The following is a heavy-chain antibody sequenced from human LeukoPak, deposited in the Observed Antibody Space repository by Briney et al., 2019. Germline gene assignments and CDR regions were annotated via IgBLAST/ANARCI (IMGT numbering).Heavy chain of an antibody. Sequence: GESLKISFTGSGXSFSNYCIAWVRQMPGKGLEWMGIIYPGDSDTRYNPSFQGQVTISADKSFSAAYLQWTSLKASDTAMYFWARRGQKDWVDLWGQGTLVIVSS. CDR2: IYPGDSDT. J-gene: IGHJ5*02. CDR1: GXSFSNYC. V-gene: IGHV5-51*01. CDR3: ARRGQKDWVDL.